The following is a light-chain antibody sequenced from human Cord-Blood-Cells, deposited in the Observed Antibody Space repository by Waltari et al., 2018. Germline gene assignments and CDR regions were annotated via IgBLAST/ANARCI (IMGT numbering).Light chain of an antibody. CDR3: CSYAGSYTYV. J-gene: IGLJ1*01. CDR1: SSDVGVYTY. Sequence: QSALTQPRPVSGSPGPAVTIPGPATSSDVGVYTYVPWYQPHPGKAPNLMIYDVSKRPSGVPDRCSGSKSGNTASLTISGLQAEDEADYYCCSYAGSYTYVFGTGTKVTVL. CDR2: DVS. V-gene: IGLV2-11*01.